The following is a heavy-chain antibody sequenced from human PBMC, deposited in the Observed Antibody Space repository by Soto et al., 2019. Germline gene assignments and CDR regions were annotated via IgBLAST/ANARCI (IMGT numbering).Heavy chain of an antibody. Sequence: SETLSLTCSVSGGSVSSGSYYWNWIRQPTGKGLEWIGHFYDSGRTTNYNPSLKSRVTISVDTSKQQFTLNLTSVTAADAAVYFCARGRYGGAYYYYATDVSGKG. CDR1: GGSVSSGSYY. J-gene: IGHJ6*03. CDR3: ARGRYGGAYYYYATDV. D-gene: IGHD2-21*01. V-gene: IGHV4-61*01. CDR2: FYDSGRTT.